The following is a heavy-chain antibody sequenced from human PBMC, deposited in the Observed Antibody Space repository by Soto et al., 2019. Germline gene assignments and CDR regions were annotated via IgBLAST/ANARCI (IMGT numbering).Heavy chain of an antibody. Sequence: GGSLRLSCAASGFTFSSYGMHWVRQAPGKGLEWVAVIWYDGSNKYYADSVKGRFTISRDNSKNTLYLQMNSLRAEDTAVYYCARDSYTFSYYYYYGMDVWGQGTTVTVSS. CDR3: ARDSYTFSYYYYYGMDV. CDR2: IWYDGSNK. CDR1: GFTFSSYG. V-gene: IGHV3-33*01. D-gene: IGHD3-16*01. J-gene: IGHJ6*02.